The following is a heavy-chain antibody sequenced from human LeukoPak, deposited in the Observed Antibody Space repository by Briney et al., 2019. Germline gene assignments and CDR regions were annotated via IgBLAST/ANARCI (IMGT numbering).Heavy chain of an antibody. Sequence: KASETLSLTCTVSGGSISSYYWSWIRQPPGKGLEWIGYIYYSGSTNYNPSLKSRVTISVDTSKNQFSLKLSSVTAADTAVYYCARDLLWFGEGNWFDPWGQGTLVTVSS. CDR1: GGSISSYY. CDR3: ARDLLWFGEGNWFDP. J-gene: IGHJ5*02. D-gene: IGHD3-10*01. V-gene: IGHV4-59*01. CDR2: IYYSGST.